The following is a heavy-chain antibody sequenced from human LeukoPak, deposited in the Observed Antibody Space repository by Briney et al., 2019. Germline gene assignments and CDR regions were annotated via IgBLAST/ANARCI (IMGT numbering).Heavy chain of an antibody. CDR1: GGSISSYY. CDR2: IHYSGST. Sequence: PSETLSLTCTVSGGSISSYYWSWIRQPPGKGLEWIGYIHYSGSTNYNPSLKSRVTISVDTSKNQFSLKLSSVTAADTAVYYCARDAQYYYDSSGYSDAFDIWGQGTMVTVSS. D-gene: IGHD3-22*01. CDR3: ARDAQYYYDSSGYSDAFDI. J-gene: IGHJ3*02. V-gene: IGHV4-59*01.